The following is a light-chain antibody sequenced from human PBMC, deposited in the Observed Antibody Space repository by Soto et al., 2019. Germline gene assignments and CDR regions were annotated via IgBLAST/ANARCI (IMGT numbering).Light chain of an antibody. CDR2: DVS. V-gene: IGKV1-5*01. CDR1: QSISSR. CDR3: QQYNTFWT. J-gene: IGKJ1*01. Sequence: DIQITQSPSTLSASVGDRVTITCRASQSISSRLAWYQQKPGKAPKLLIYDVSNLESGVPSRFSGSGSGTEFTLTISSLQPDDFATYYCQQYNTFWTFGQGTKVEIK.